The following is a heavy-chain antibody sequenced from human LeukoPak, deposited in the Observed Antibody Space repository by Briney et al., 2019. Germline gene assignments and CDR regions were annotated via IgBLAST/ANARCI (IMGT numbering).Heavy chain of an antibody. CDR3: ARVRYVYDSSGYFDYYGMDV. V-gene: IGHV1-8*01. J-gene: IGHJ6*02. Sequence: WTIPNLGNAGNAQKFQGRVTMTSNTSISTAYMELNSLRSEDTAVYYCARVRYVYDSSGYFDYYGMDVWGQGTTVTVSS. CDR2: TIPNLGNA. D-gene: IGHD3-22*01.